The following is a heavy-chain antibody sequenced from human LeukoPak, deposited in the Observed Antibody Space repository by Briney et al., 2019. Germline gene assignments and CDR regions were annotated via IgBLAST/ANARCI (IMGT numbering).Heavy chain of an antibody. CDR3: ARPAYCGGDCYSDYYYYMDV. CDR1: GFTFSSYS. CDR2: ISSSSSYI. V-gene: IGHV3-21*01. D-gene: IGHD2-21*01. J-gene: IGHJ6*03. Sequence: PGGSLRLSCAASGFTFSSYSMNWVRQAPGKGLEWVSSISSSSSYIYYADSVKGRFTISRDNAKNSLYLQMNSLRAEDTAVYYCARPAYCGGDCYSDYYYYMDVWGKGTTVTVSS.